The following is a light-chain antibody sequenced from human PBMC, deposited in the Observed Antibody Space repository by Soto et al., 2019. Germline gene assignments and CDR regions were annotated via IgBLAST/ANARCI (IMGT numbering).Light chain of an antibody. V-gene: IGLV2-11*01. J-gene: IGLJ3*02. Sequence: QSVLPQPASVSGSPGQSIAISCTGTISDVGGYNYVSWYQQHPGKAPKLIIYDVNKRPSGVPDRFSGPKSGNTASLTISGLQAEDEADYYCCSYPGSHTWVFGGGTKLTVL. CDR1: ISDVGGYNY. CDR3: CSYPGSHTWV. CDR2: DVN.